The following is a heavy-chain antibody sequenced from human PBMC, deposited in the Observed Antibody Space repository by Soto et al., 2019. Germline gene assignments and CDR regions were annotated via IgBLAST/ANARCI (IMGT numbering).Heavy chain of an antibody. J-gene: IGHJ4*02. D-gene: IGHD3-16*02. CDR2: ISGSGGST. CDR3: AKDSRPWDYIWGSYRFDY. CDR1: GFTFSSYA. V-gene: IGHV3-23*01. Sequence: GGSLRLSCAASGFTFSSYAMSWVRQAPGKGLEWVSAISGSGGSTYYADSVKGRFTISRDNSKNTLYLQMNSLRAEDTAVYYCAKDSRPWDYIWGSYRFDYWGQGTLVTVSS.